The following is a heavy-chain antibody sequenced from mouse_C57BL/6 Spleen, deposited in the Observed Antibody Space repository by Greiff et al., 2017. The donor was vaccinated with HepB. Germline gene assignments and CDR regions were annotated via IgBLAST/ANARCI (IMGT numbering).Heavy chain of an antibody. V-gene: IGHV1-55*01. CDR1: GYTFTSYW. D-gene: IGHD2-1*01. CDR2: IYPGSGST. Sequence: QVQLKQPGAELVKPGASVKMSCKASGYTFTSYWITWVKQRPGQGLEWIGDIYPGSGSTNYNEKFKSKATLTVDTSSSTAYMQLSSLTSEDSAVYYCARKGIYYGTYFDYWGQGTTLTVSS. J-gene: IGHJ2*01. CDR3: ARKGIYYGTYFDY.